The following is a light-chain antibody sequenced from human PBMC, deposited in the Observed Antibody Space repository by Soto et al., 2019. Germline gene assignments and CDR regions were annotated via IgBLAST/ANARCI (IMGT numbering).Light chain of an antibody. CDR1: QDISNS. Sequence: DIQMTQSPSAMSASVGDRVTITCRASQDISNSLAWLQQRPGKVPKRLIYPAPSLQSGVTSRFSGSRSGTEFTLTISSLQPEDFATYYCLQHKTFPWTFGQGTKVEIK. J-gene: IGKJ1*01. V-gene: IGKV1-17*03. CDR2: PAP. CDR3: LQHKTFPWT.